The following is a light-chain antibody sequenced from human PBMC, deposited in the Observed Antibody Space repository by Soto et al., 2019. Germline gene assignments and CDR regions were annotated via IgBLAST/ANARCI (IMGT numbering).Light chain of an antibody. V-gene: IGLV2-14*01. CDR2: EVR. Sequence: QSALTQPASVSGSPGQSITISCTGTSSDVGDYNYVSWYQQHPGKAPQLIIYEVRNRPSGVSNRFSGSKSGNTASLTISGLQAEDEADYYCSSYRSNTTPYVFGTGTKLTVL. CDR1: SSDVGDYNY. CDR3: SSYRSNTTPYV. J-gene: IGLJ1*01.